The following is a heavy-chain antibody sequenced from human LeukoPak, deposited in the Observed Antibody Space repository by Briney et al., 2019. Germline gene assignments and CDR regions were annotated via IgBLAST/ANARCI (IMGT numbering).Heavy chain of an antibody. Sequence: PSETLSLTCSVSGGAVTSFYWSWIRQSPGKGLEWIGYFYYSGSTKYNPSLKSRVTMSGDTSKNQLSLKLRSVTAADTAMYHCARHRFASAVILDYWGQGDPVTVSS. CDR3: ARHRFASAVILDY. D-gene: IGHD2-21*02. J-gene: IGHJ4*02. V-gene: IGHV4-59*08. CDR1: GGAVTSFY. CDR2: FYYSGST.